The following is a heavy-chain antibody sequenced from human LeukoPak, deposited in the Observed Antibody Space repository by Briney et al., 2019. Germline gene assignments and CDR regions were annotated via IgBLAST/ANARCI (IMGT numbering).Heavy chain of an antibody. J-gene: IGHJ4*02. CDR3: ARDRGWRTSGYYLYHFDY. D-gene: IGHD3-22*01. CDR2: IKNKGGEK. CDR1: GFTFTDYF. V-gene: IGHV3-7*01. Sequence: PGGSLRLSCVASGFTFTDYFMSWVRQAPGKGLEWVARIKNKGGEKYYVDSVKGRFTISRDNAKNSLYLEMSNLRVEDTAVYYCARDRGWRTSGYYLYHFDYWGQGTLVTFAS.